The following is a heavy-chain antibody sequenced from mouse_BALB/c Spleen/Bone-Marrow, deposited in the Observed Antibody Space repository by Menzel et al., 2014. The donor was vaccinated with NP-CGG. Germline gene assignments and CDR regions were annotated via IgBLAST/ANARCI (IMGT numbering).Heavy chain of an antibody. CDR1: GYTFTSYW. CDR3: ARGGLYYSDY. Sequence: DLVKPGASVKLSCKASGYTFTSYWINWIKQRPGQGLEWIGRIAPGSGSTYYNEMFKGKATLIVDTSSSTDYIQIRRASPENSAVYFCARGGLYYSDYSGQGTPLTVSS. V-gene: IGHV1S41*01. CDR2: IAPGSGST. J-gene: IGHJ2*01. D-gene: IGHD3-3*01.